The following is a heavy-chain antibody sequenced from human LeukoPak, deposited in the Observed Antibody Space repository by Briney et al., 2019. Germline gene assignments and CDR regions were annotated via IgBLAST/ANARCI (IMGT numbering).Heavy chain of an antibody. D-gene: IGHD3-3*01. CDR1: GFAVSSNY. CDR2: IYSGGST. J-gene: IGHJ4*02. Sequence: GGSPRLSCAASGFAVSSNYMSWIRQAPEKGLEWVSVIYSGGSTYYADSVKGRFTISRDNSKNTLYLQVNSLRAEDTAVYYCARWDFWSGYSSGFDYWGQGTLVTVSS. CDR3: ARWDFWSGYSSGFDY. V-gene: IGHV3-53*01.